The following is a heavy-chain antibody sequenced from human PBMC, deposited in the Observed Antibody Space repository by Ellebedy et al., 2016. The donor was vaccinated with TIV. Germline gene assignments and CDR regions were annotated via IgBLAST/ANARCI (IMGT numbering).Heavy chain of an antibody. CDR3: ARANWGSPES. J-gene: IGHJ5*02. CDR2: IYFSGST. CDR1: GDSITNARYH. D-gene: IGHD7-27*01. Sequence: SETLSLXXTVSGDSITNARYHWGWIRQPPGKGLEWIGSIYFSGSTYFNPSLKSRVSIFGDTSNNQFSLRLSSMTAADTAMYYCARANWGSPESWGQGTLVTVSS. V-gene: IGHV4-39*01.